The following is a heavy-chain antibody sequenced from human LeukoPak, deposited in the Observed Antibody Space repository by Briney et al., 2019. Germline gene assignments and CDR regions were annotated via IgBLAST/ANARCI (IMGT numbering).Heavy chain of an antibody. V-gene: IGHV7-4-1*02. Sequence: GASVKVSCKASGYTFTSYAMNWVRQAPGQGLEWMGWINTNTGNPTYAQGFTGRFVFSLDTSVSTAYLQISSLKAEDTAVYYCARHKGPTGTTSVNLDYWGQGTLVTVSS. D-gene: IGHD1-1*01. CDR1: GYTFTSYA. J-gene: IGHJ4*02. CDR2: INTNTGNP. CDR3: ARHKGPTGTTSVNLDY.